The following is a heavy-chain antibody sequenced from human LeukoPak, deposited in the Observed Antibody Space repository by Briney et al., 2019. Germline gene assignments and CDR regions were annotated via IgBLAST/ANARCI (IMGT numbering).Heavy chain of an antibody. CDR2: ISGSGGST. D-gene: IGHD6-13*01. V-gene: IGHV3-23*01. Sequence: GGSLRLSCAASGFTFSSYAMSWVRQAPGKGLEWVPAISGSGGSTYYADSVKGRFTISRDNSKNTLYLQMNSLRAEDTAVYYCAKVNSSSWYRGFFDYWGQGPLVPASS. CDR1: GFTFSSYA. J-gene: IGHJ4*02. CDR3: AKVNSSSWYRGFFDY.